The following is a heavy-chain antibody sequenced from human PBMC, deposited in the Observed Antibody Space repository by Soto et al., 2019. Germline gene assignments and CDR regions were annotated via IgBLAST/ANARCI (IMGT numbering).Heavy chain of an antibody. CDR3: ARGRGYCSGGSCYWFDP. V-gene: IGHV1-8*01. D-gene: IGHD2-15*01. CDR1: GYTFTSYD. Sequence: ASVKVSCKASGYTFTSYDSNWVRQATGQGLGWMGWMNPNSGNTGYAQKFQGRVTMTRNTSISTAYMELSSLRSEDTAVYYCARGRGYCSGGSCYWFDPWGQGTLVTVSS. J-gene: IGHJ5*02. CDR2: MNPNSGNT.